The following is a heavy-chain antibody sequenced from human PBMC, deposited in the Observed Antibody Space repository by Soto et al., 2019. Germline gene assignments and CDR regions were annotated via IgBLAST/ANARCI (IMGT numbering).Heavy chain of an antibody. CDR2: VSGGGENT. CDR1: VCTFKNFG. D-gene: IGHD4-17*01. V-gene: IGHV3-23*01. J-gene: IGHJ4*02. CDR3: AKAVGYGVNIFHF. Sequence: SLRLSCRASVCTFKNFGMAWVGQSPGKGLEWVSTVSGGGENTHYTDSVNGRFTISRDNSKNKVFLQMSSLRDDDTAPYSCAKAVGYGVNIFHFWGQATLVTVFS.